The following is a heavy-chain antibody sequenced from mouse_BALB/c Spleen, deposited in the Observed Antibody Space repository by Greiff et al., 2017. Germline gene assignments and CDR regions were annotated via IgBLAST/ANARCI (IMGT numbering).Heavy chain of an antibody. J-gene: IGHJ3*01. CDR3: ARREGYDYGAWFAY. CDR1: GYSITSDYA. Sequence: EVQLQESGPGLVKPSQSLSLTCTVTGYSITSDYAWNWIRQFPGNKLEWMGYISYSGSTSYNPSLKSRISITRDTSKNQFFLQLNSVTTEDTATYYCARREGYDYGAWFAYWGQGTLVTVSA. V-gene: IGHV3-2*02. D-gene: IGHD2-4*01. CDR2: ISYSGST.